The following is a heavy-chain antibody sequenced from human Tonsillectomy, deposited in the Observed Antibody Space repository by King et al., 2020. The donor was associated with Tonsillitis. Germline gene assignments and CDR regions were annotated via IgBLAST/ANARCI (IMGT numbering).Heavy chain of an antibody. CDR3: ARDMTPYDSNFYYDAFDL. J-gene: IGHJ3*01. CDR2: IKRDGSQK. CDR1: GFTFSSFW. D-gene: IGHD3-22*01. Sequence: VQLVESGGGLVQPGGSLGLSCAASGFTFSSFWIPWVPQAPGKGWEWVANIKRDGSQKYYLDSVKGRFTISRDNDKNSLYLQMNSLRVEDTAVYYCARDMTPYDSNFYYDAFDLWGQGTIVTVSS. V-gene: IGHV3-7*03.